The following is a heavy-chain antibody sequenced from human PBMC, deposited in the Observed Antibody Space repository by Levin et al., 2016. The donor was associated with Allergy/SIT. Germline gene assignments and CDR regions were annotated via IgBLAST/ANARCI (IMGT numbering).Heavy chain of an antibody. V-gene: IGHV4-59*01. D-gene: IGHD3-10*01. CDR3: AREEAYGSGSYGWSWFDP. Sequence: SETLSLTCIVSGGSISSYYWSWIRQPPGKGLEWIGYIYYSGSTNYNPSLKSRVAISVDTSKNQFSLKLSSVTAADTAVYYCAREEAYGSGSYGWSWFDPWGQGTLVTVSS. J-gene: IGHJ5*02. CDR1: GGSISSYY. CDR2: IYYSGST.